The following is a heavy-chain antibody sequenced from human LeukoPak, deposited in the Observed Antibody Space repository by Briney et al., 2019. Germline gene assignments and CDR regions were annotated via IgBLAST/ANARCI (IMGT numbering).Heavy chain of an antibody. J-gene: IGHJ4*02. CDR2: IGTAGDT. CDR3: ARGGWFGELLRPFDY. CDR1: GFTFSNYD. D-gene: IGHD3-10*01. Sequence: GGSLRLSCAASGFTFSNYDMHWVRQATGKGLEWVSAIGTAGDTYYSGSVKGRFTISRVNAKNSLYLQMNSLKAGDTAVYYCARGGWFGELLRPFDYWGQGSLVTVSS. V-gene: IGHV3-13*01.